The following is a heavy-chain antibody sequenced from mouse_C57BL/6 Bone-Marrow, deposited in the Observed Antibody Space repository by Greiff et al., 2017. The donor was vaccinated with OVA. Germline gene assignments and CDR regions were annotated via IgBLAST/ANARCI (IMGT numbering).Heavy chain of an antibody. Sequence: HLQQSGPELVKPGASVKISCKASGYSFTGYYMNWVKQSPEKSLEWIGEINPSTGGTTYNQKFKAKATLTVDKSSSTAYMQLKSLTSEDSAVYYCARGGTSPFAYWGQGTLVTVSA. V-gene: IGHV1-42*01. CDR2: INPSTGGT. CDR3: ARGGTSPFAY. J-gene: IGHJ3*01. D-gene: IGHD4-1*01. CDR1: GYSFTGYY.